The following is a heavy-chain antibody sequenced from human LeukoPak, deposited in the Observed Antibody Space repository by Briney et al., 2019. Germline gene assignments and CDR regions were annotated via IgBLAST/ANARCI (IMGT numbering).Heavy chain of an antibody. D-gene: IGHD1-26*01. CDR1: GFTFSNYW. J-gene: IGHJ4*02. CDR2: INSDGSTT. CDR3: ARVRVVGGSSPAY. Sequence: GGSLRLSCAASGFTFSNYWMHWVRQAPGKGLVWVSRINSDGSTTYADSVKGRFTISRDNAKNSLYLQMNSLRVEDTATYYCARVRVVGGSSPAYWGQGTLVTVSS. V-gene: IGHV3-74*01.